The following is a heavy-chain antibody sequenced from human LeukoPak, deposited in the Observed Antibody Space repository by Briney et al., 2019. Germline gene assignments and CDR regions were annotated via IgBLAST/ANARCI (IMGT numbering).Heavy chain of an antibody. V-gene: IGHV5-51*01. CDR1: GYSFTSYW. J-gene: IGHJ4*02. Sequence: PGESLKISCKGSGYSFTSYWIGWVRQMPGKGLEWMGIIYPGDSDTRYSPSFQGQVTISADKSISTAYLQWSSLKASDTAMYYCARSYYDFWSGYSPFCYWGQGTLVTVS. D-gene: IGHD3-3*01. CDR3: ARSYYDFWSGYSPFCY. CDR2: IYPGDSDT.